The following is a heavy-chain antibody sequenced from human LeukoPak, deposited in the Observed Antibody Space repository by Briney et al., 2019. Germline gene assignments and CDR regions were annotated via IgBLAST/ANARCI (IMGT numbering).Heavy chain of an antibody. J-gene: IGHJ4*02. CDR3: TRVGRPIYDY. Sequence: GGSLRLSCAVSGFTFSNYWTHWVRQPPGKGLVWVSRINSDGSSTNYADSVKGRFTTSRDNTKNTLYLQMNSLSAEDTAVYFCTRVGRPIYDYWGQGTLVTVSS. CDR1: GFTFSNYW. V-gene: IGHV3-74*01. D-gene: IGHD3-10*01. CDR2: INSDGSST.